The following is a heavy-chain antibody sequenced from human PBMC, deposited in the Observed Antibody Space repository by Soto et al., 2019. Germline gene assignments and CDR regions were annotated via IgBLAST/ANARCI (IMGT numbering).Heavy chain of an antibody. CDR1: GDTFTSYA. Sequence: QVQLVQSGAEVKKPGSSVKVSCKASGDTFTSYAVSWVRQAPGQGLEWMGKIIPAFGKTYYAQKFQGRLTISADDSTSTAYIELSSLVSADTAVYYCARDTLSSFAMDVWGQGTTVIVSS. D-gene: IGHD3-10*02. V-gene: IGHV1-69*18. CDR3: ARDTLSSFAMDV. CDR2: IIPAFGKT. J-gene: IGHJ6*02.